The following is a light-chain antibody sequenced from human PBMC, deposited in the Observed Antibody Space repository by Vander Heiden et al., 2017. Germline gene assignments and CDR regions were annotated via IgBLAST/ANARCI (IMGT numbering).Light chain of an antibody. CDR3: ADWDDRLNGLGV. Sequence: SLPTHPPSASGTPGQRVTLSCSVSSSNIGSNNVNWYQQLPGTATKLLIYVNNQRPSGVPDRVSGSKSGTSASRATSGLQSEDEADYYCADWDDRLNGLGVFGGGTKLTVL. J-gene: IGLJ2*01. CDR2: VNN. CDR1: SSNIGSNN. V-gene: IGLV1-44*01.